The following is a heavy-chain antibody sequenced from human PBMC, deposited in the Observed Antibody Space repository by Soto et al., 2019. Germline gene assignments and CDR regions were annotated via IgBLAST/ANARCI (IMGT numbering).Heavy chain of an antibody. V-gene: IGHV3-33*01. Sequence: PGGSLRLSCAASGFTFSSYGMHWVRQAPGKGLEWVAVIWYDGSNKYYADSVKGRFTISRDNSKNTLYLQMNSLRAEDTAVYYCARDLIPITMVRDIHYYYGMDVWGQETTVTVSS. CDR2: IWYDGSNK. J-gene: IGHJ6*02. CDR1: GFTFSSYG. CDR3: ARDLIPITMVRDIHYYYGMDV. D-gene: IGHD3-10*01.